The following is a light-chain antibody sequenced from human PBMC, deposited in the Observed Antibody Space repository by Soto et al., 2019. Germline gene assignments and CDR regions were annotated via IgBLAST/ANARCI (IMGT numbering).Light chain of an antibody. CDR3: QQYNNWPLT. Sequence: DIVLTQSPATLSLSPGEGATLCCRASQSVSNNLAWYQHKPGKAPRLLIYGASFRHTGMPARFSGSGFGTEFTLTISSLQSEDFAVYYCQQYNNWPLTFGQGTKVDIK. V-gene: IGKV3-15*01. CDR2: GAS. J-gene: IGKJ1*01. CDR1: QSVSNN.